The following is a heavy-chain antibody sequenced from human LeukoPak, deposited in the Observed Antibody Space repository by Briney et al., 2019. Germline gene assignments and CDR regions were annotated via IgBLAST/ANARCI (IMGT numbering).Heavy chain of an antibody. CDR1: GFTFSSYA. CDR3: ARAGGNYYYMDV. J-gene: IGHJ6*03. D-gene: IGHD3-16*01. V-gene: IGHV3-23*01. CDR2: IRGSGDST. Sequence: GGSLRLSCAASGFTFSSYAMTWVRQAPGKGLEWVSSIRGSGDSTYYADSVKGRFTISRDNSKSTLFLQMNSLRAEDTAVYYCARAGGNYYYMDVWGKGTTVTVSS.